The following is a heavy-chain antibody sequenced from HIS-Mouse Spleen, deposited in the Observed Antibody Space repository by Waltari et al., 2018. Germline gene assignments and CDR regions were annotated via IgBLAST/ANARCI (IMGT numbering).Heavy chain of an antibody. J-gene: IGHJ5*02. D-gene: IGHD1-26*01. Sequence: QVQLVESGGGVVQPGRSRRPSCAASGFTFSSYGINWVRQDPGKGLEWVAVISYDGSNKYYADSVKGRFTISRDNSKNTLYLQMNSLRAEDTAVYYCAKEGLIVGATNWFDPWGQGTLVTVSS. CDR3: AKEGLIVGATNWFDP. V-gene: IGHV3-30*18. CDR2: ISYDGSNK. CDR1: GFTFSSYG.